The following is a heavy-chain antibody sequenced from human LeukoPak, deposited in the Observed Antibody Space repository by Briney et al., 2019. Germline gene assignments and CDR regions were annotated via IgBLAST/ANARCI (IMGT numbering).Heavy chain of an antibody. J-gene: IGHJ4*02. V-gene: IGHV4/OR15-8*02. CDR1: GGSISGTNW. CDR3: SRESGPFCPFGY. Sequence: SETLSLTCGVSGGSISGTNWWSWVRQPPGQGLEWIGEISLAGQTNYHPSLNGRVTMSLDKSSNQLSLHLTSVTAADTATYFCSRESGPFCPFGYWGQGTLVIVSS. D-gene: IGHD1-26*01. CDR2: ISLAGQT.